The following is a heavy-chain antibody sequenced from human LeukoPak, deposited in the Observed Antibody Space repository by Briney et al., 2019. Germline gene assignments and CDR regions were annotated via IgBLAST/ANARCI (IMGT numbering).Heavy chain of an antibody. J-gene: IGHJ4*02. CDR3: ATGYTSNCPYN. D-gene: IGHD6-13*01. Sequence: SETLSLTCTVSGGSISSSSYYWGWIRQPPGKGLEWIVTIYYSGSTYYNPSLKSRVTISVDTSKNQFSLKLRSVTAADTAVYYCATGYTSNCPYNWGQGTLVTVSS. V-gene: IGHV4-39*01. CDR2: IYYSGST. CDR1: GGSISSSSYY.